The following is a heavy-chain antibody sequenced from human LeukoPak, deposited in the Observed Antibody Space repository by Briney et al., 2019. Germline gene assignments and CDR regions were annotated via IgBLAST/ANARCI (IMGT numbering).Heavy chain of an antibody. CDR3: ARTRAGIQAGFDY. D-gene: IGHD1-1*01. Sequence: GGSLRLSCAASGFTFSSYSMNWVRQAPGKGLEWVSSISSFSRYIYYADSVKGRFTISRDNARNSLYLQMNSLRVEDTAVYYCARTRAGIQAGFDYWGQGTLLTVSS. V-gene: IGHV3-21*01. CDR1: GFTFSSYS. CDR2: ISSFSRYI. J-gene: IGHJ4*02.